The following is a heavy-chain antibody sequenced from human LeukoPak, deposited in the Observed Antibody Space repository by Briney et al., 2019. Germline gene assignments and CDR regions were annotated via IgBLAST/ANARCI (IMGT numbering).Heavy chain of an antibody. CDR2: IYTSGST. Sequence: SETLSLTCNVSGDSITGYYWSWMRQPAGKGLEWIGRIYTSGSTYYNPSLKSRVTISVDTSKNQFSLKLSSVTAADTAVYYCARGWFGEYNNWFDPWGQGTLVTVSS. V-gene: IGHV4-4*07. D-gene: IGHD3-10*01. CDR3: ARGWFGEYNNWFDP. CDR1: GDSITGYY. J-gene: IGHJ5*02.